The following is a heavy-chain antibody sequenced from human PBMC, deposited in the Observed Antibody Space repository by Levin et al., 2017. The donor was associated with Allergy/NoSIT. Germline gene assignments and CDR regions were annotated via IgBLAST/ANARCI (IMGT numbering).Heavy chain of an antibody. CDR3: ARDGSRYYFDY. V-gene: IGHV3-33*01. J-gene: IGHJ4*02. Sequence: LSLTCAASGFTFSSYGMHWVRQVPGKGLEWVAVIWYDGSNKYYADSVKGRFTISRDNSKNTLYPQMNSLRAEDTAVYYCARDGSRYYFDYWGQGTLVTVSS. CDR2: IWYDGSNK. CDR1: GFTFSSYG. D-gene: IGHD2-15*01.